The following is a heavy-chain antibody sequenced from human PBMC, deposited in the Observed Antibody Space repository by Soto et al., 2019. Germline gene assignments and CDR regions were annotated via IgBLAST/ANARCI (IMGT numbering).Heavy chain of an antibody. CDR3: ASFGVSVATIPPIYYYGMDL. Sequence: GESLKISCKGSGYSFTSYWIGWVRQMPGKGLEWMGIIYPGDSDTRYSPSFQGQVTISADKSISTAYLQWSSLKAPETAMYYCASFGVSVATIPPIYYYGMDLWGQGTTVTVS. CDR2: IYPGDSDT. V-gene: IGHV5-51*01. J-gene: IGHJ6*02. D-gene: IGHD5-12*01. CDR1: GYSFTSYW.